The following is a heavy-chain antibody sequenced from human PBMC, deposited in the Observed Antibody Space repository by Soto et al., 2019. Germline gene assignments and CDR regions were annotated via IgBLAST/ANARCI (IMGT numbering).Heavy chain of an antibody. CDR2: ISSSNFYL. D-gene: IGHD5-12*01. Sequence: EVQLVESGGGLVKAGGSLRLSCAASGFTFSSYTMNWVRQAPGKGLEWVSSISSSNFYLEYTDSVRGRFTSSRDNAEKSLFLQMNSLRAEDTAVYFCARSRLNGYYFDYWGQGIVVTVSS. CDR3: ARSRLNGYYFDY. J-gene: IGHJ4*02. CDR1: GFTFSSYT. V-gene: IGHV3-21*01.